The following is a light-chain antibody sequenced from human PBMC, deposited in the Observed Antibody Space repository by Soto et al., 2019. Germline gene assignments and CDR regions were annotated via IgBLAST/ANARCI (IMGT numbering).Light chain of an antibody. CDR1: QSVSSN. J-gene: IGKJ1*01. CDR2: GAS. V-gene: IGKV3D-15*01. CDR3: QQYYDWPPT. Sequence: EIVMTQSPATLSVSPGERATLSCRASQSVSSNLAWYQQKPGQAPRLLIFGASTRATGIPARFSGSGSETEFTLTISSLQSEDFALYYCQQYYDWPPTFGQGTKVDIK.